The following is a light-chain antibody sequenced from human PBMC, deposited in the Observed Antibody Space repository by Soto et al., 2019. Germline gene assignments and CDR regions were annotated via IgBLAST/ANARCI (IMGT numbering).Light chain of an antibody. CDR2: GAS. Sequence: EIVLTQSPGTLSLSPGERVTLSCRASQSVTNTYLAWYQQKPGQAPRLLIHGASSRATGIPDRFSGSGSGTDFTLTVSRLEPEDFAVYYCQHYGSSMYTFGQGTKLEIK. CDR1: QSVTNTY. V-gene: IGKV3-20*01. J-gene: IGKJ2*01. CDR3: QHYGSSMYT.